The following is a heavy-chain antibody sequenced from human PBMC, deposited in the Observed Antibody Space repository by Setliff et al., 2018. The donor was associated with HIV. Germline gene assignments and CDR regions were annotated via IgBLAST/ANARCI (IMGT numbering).Heavy chain of an antibody. V-gene: IGHV4-34*01. CDR1: GGSFSGYY. J-gene: IGHJ4*02. D-gene: IGHD3-22*01. Sequence: SETLSLTCAVYGGSFSGYYWSWIRQPPGTGLEWIGEINHSGSTNCNPSLKSRVTISVDTSKNQFPLTLRSVTAADTAVYYCARGGSDPYYSGSSGPYPPGYWGQGTQVTVSS. CDR3: ARGGSDPYYSGSSGPYPPGY. CDR2: INHSGST.